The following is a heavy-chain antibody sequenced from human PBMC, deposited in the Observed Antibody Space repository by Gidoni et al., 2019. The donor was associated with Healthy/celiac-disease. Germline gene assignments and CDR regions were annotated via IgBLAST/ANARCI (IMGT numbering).Heavy chain of an antibody. CDR3: ARDEATQRDSSSWNYYYYGMDV. V-gene: IGHV4-38-2*02. Sequence: QVQLQESGPGLVKPSETLSLTCAVSGYSISSGYYWGWIRQPPGKGLEWIGSIYHSGSTYYNPSLKSRVTISVDTSKNQFSLKLSSVTAADTAVYYCARDEATQRDSSSWNYYYYGMDVWGQGTTVTVSS. CDR2: IYHSGST. CDR1: GYSISSGYY. J-gene: IGHJ6*02. D-gene: IGHD6-13*01.